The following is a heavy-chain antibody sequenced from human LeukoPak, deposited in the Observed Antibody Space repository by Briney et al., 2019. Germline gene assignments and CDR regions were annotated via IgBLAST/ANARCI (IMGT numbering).Heavy chain of an antibody. CDR3: ARSIEVTPYYFDY. V-gene: IGHV4-39*01. D-gene: IGHD2-21*01. CDR2: IYYSGST. J-gene: IGHJ4*02. Sequence: PSETLSLTCTVSGGSISSSSYYWAWIRQPPGKGLEWLGSIYYSGSTYYNPSLNSRVTIAVDTSKNQCSLELSSVTAADTAVYYCARSIEVTPYYFDYWGQGTLVPVSS. CDR1: GGSISSSSYY.